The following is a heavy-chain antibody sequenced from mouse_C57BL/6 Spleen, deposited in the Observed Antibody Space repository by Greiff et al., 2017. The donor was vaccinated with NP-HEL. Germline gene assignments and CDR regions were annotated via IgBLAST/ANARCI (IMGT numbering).Heavy chain of an antibody. Sequence: EVKLVESEGGLVQPGSSMKLSCTASGFTFSDYYMAWVRQVPEKGLEWVANINYDGSSTYYLDSLKSRFIISRDNAKNILYLQMSSLKSEDTATYYCARANYGPWYFDVWGTGTTVTVSS. CDR2: INYDGSST. D-gene: IGHD1-2*01. J-gene: IGHJ1*03. V-gene: IGHV5-16*01. CDR1: GFTFSDYY. CDR3: ARANYGPWYFDV.